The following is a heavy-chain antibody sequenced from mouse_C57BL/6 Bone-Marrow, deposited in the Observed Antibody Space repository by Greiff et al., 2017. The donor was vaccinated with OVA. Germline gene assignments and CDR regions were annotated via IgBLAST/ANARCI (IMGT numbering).Heavy chain of an antibody. Sequence: EVKLVESGEGLVKPGGSLKLSCAASGFTFSSYAMPWVRQTPEQRLEWVAYISSGGDYIYYADTVKGRFTISRDKARNTLYLQMSSLKSEDTAMYYCTRLLDAMDYWGQGTSVTVSS. D-gene: IGHD2-1*01. CDR2: ISSGGDYI. J-gene: IGHJ4*01. CDR1: GFTFSSYA. CDR3: TRLLDAMDY. V-gene: IGHV5-9-1*02.